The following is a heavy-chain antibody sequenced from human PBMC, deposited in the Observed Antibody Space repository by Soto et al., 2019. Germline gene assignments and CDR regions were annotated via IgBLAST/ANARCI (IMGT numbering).Heavy chain of an antibody. J-gene: IGHJ6*02. CDR3: ARDNEMATIPYYYGMDV. D-gene: IGHD5-12*01. CDR1: GFTFSSYS. Sequence: PGGSLRLSCAASGFTFSSYSVNWVRQAPGKGLEWVSSISSSSSYIYYADSVKGRFTISRDNAKNSLYLQMNSLRAEDTAVYYCARDNEMATIPYYYGMDVWGQGTTVTVSS. CDR2: ISSSSSYI. V-gene: IGHV3-21*01.